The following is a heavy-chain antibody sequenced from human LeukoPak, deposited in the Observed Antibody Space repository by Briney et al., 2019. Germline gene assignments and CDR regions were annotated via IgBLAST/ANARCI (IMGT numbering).Heavy chain of an antibody. Sequence: SETLSLTCAVYGGSFSGYYWSWIRQPPGKGLEWIGEINHSGSTNYNPSLKSRVTISVDTAKNQFSLKLSSVTAADTAVYYCARGGNLGYCSGGSCYRGSPNWFDPWGQGTLVTVSS. D-gene: IGHD2-15*01. CDR1: GGSFSGYY. CDR2: INHSGST. CDR3: ARGGNLGYCSGGSCYRGSPNWFDP. J-gene: IGHJ5*02. V-gene: IGHV4-34*01.